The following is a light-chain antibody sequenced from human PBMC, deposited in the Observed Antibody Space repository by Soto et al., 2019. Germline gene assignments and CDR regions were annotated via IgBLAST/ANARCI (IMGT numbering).Light chain of an antibody. CDR2: GTF. J-gene: IGKJ3*01. CDR3: QQCDTYPFT. V-gene: IGKV1-16*01. CDR1: QAIRDY. Sequence: DIQMTQSPSSLSASVGDRVTITCRASQAIRDYLAWFQQKPGKAPKSLIFGTFNLQRGVPSRFNGSGSGTDFTLTISCLQPEDFATYYCQQCDTYPFTFGPGTTVDI.